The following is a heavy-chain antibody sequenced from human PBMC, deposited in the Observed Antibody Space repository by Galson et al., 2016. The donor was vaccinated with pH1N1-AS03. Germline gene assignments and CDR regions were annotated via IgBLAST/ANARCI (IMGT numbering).Heavy chain of an antibody. CDR2: SGTAGDT. V-gene: IGHV3-13*01. J-gene: IGHJ6*02. CDR1: GFTFSSHD. D-gene: IGHD3-10*01. CDR3: ARGKEGYFYGMDV. Sequence: SLRLSCAGAGFTFSSHDMYWVRQPPGKGLEWVSASGTAGDTYYAGSVKGRFTISRENAKNSLYLQMNSLRAGDTAVYYCARGKEGYFYGMDVWGQGILVTVSS.